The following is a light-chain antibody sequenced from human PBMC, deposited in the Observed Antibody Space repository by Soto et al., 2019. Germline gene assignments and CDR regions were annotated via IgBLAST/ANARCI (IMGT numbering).Light chain of an antibody. J-gene: IGLJ1*01. Sequence: QSALTQPASVSGSPGQSIAVSCTGTSSDVGGFNYVSWYQQHPGKAPKFMIYDVTSRPSGVSDRFSGSKSGNTASLTISGLQAEDEADYYCVSYTASSTYVFGTGTKVTVL. CDR2: DVT. V-gene: IGLV2-14*03. CDR1: SSDVGGFNY. CDR3: VSYTASSTYV.